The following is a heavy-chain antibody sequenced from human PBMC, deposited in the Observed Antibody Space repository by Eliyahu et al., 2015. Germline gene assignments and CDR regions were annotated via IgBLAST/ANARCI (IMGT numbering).Heavy chain of an antibody. CDR2: IDPRGVKT. CDR1: GFPLSSYY. Sequence: QVQLVQSGPEVKKPGASVKVSCKASGFPLSSYYMHWVRQAPGQGLEWVGRIDPRGVKTICARKFKGRFSTTKDTATSTVYMELNSLTSEDTAVYFCARDGNRFNFDYWAQGTLVTVSS. V-gene: IGHV1-46*01. J-gene: IGHJ4*02. CDR3: ARDGNRFNFDY.